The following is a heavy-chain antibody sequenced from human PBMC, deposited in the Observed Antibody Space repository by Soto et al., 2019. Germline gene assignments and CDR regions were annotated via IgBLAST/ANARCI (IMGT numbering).Heavy chain of an antibody. CDR2: IYYSGST. CDR1: GGSISSGGYY. D-gene: IGHD5-18*01. V-gene: IGHV4-31*01. J-gene: IGHJ6*02. Sequence: QVQLQESGPGLVKPSQTLSLTCTVSGGSISSGGYYWSWIRQHPGKGLEWIGYIYYSGSTYYNPSLMSPVTISVDMSKNQISLKLRSVTAADTAVYYCARENRYSYGSYYYYGMDVWGQGTTVTVSS. CDR3: ARENRYSYGSYYYYGMDV.